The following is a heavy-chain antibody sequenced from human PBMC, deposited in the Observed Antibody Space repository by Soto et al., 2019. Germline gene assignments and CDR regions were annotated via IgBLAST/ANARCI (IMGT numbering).Heavy chain of an antibody. J-gene: IGHJ2*01. D-gene: IGHD2-8*01. CDR3: ARDFGTNGAYWYFDL. V-gene: IGHV5-51*01. Sequence: PGESLKISCKGSGYSFTSYWIGWVRQMPGKGLEWMGIIYPGDSDTRYSPSFQGQVTITAGKSISTAYLQWSSLKASDTAIFYCARDFGTNGAYWYFDLWGRGTLVTVSS. CDR2: IYPGDSDT. CDR1: GYSFTSYW.